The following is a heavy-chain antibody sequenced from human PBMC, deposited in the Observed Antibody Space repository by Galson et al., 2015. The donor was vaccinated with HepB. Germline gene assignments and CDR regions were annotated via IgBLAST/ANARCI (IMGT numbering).Heavy chain of an antibody. V-gene: IGHV3-9*01. D-gene: IGHD3-10*01. CDR3: AKDIVSNYYGSGSLNY. CDR2: ISWNSGSI. Sequence: SLRLSCAASGFTFDDYAMHWVRQAPGKGLEWVSGISWNSGSIGYADSVKGRFTISRDNAKNSLYLQMNSLRAEDTALYYCAKDIVSNYYGSGSLNYWGQGTLVTVSS. CDR1: GFTFDDYA. J-gene: IGHJ4*02.